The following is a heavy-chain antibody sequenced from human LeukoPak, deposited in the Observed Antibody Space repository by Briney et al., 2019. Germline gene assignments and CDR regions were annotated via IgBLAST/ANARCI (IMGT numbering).Heavy chain of an antibody. V-gene: IGHV3-23*01. J-gene: IGHJ4*02. CDR2: ISGSGGST. CDR3: AKDWDSGSYGNYFDY. CDR1: GFTVSTNY. D-gene: IGHD1-26*01. Sequence: GGSLRLSCAASGFTVSTNYMNWVRQAPGKGLEWVSAISGSGGSTYYADSVKGRFTISRDNSKNTLYLQMNSLRAEDTAVYYCAKDWDSGSYGNYFDYWGQGTLVTVSS.